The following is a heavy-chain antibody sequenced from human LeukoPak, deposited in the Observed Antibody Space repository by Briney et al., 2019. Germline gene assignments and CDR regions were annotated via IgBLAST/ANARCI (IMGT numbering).Heavy chain of an antibody. CDR1: GYTFTGYY. J-gene: IGHJ5*02. CDR2: INPNSGGT. D-gene: IGHD2-8*01. Sequence: ASVKVSCKASGYTFTGYYIHWVREAPGQGLEWMGWINPNSGGTNYAQKFQGRVTMTRDTSISTAYVELSRLRSDDTAVYYCARVVSYLFDPWGQGTLVTVSS. V-gene: IGHV1-2*02. CDR3: ARVVSYLFDP.